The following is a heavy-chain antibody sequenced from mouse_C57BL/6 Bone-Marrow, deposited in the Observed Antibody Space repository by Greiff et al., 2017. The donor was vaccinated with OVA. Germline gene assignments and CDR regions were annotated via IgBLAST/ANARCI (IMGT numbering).Heavy chain of an antibody. CDR3: VRDRDYYGSSSLFDY. J-gene: IGHJ2*01. D-gene: IGHD1-1*01. CDR1: GFTFNTYA. Sequence: EVKVVESGGGLVQPKGSLKLSCAASGFTFNTYAMHWVRQAPGKGLEWVARIRSKSSNYATYYADSVKDRFTISRDDSQSMLYLQMNNLKTEDTAMYYCVRDRDYYGSSSLFDYWGQGTTLTVSS. CDR2: IRSKSSNYAT. V-gene: IGHV10-3*01.